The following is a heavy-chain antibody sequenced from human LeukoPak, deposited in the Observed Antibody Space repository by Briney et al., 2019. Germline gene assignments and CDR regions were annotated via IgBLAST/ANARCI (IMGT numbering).Heavy chain of an antibody. J-gene: IGHJ5*02. CDR1: GFTFSNAW. V-gene: IGHV3-15*01. CDR2: IKSKTDGGTT. CDR3: TTEYYDFWSGSNWFDP. D-gene: IGHD3-3*01. Sequence: PGGSLRLSCAASGFTFSNAWMSWVRQAPGKGLEWVGRIKSKTDGGTTDYAAPVKGRFTISRDDSKNTLYLQMNSLKTEDTAVYYCTTEYYDFWSGSNWFDPWGQGTLVTVSS.